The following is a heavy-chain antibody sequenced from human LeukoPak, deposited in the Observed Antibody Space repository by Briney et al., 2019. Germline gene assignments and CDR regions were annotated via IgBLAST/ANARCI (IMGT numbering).Heavy chain of an antibody. D-gene: IGHD2-21*02. V-gene: IGHV3-30-3*01. J-gene: IGHJ4*02. Sequence: GVISYDGSNKYYPDSGKGRFTISRDNSKNTLYLQMNSLRAEDTAVYYCARSDEGFYYFDYWGQGTLVTVSS. CDR2: ISYDGSNK. CDR3: ARSDEGFYYFDY.